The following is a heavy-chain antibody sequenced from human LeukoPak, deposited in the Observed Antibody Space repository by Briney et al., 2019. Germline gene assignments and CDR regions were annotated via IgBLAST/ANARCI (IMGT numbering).Heavy chain of an antibody. CDR3: ARDFPAYDSSGYYYPNPHDY. CDR2: IKQVGSEK. V-gene: IGHV3-7*03. D-gene: IGHD3-22*01. CDR1: GFTFSSIC. J-gene: IGHJ4*02. Sequence: GGSLRLSWAASGFTFSSICMSWVRQAPGKGLGWLANIKQVGSEKYYVDSVKGRFTISRDNAKNSLYLQMNSLRAEDTAVYYCARDFPAYDSSGYYYPNPHDYWGQGTLVTVSS.